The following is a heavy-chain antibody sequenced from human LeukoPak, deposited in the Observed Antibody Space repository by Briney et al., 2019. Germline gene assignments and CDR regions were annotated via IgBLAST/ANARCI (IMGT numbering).Heavy chain of an antibody. D-gene: IGHD2-2*01. CDR3: AKLNIVVVPAASLDY. CDR1: GFTFSSYA. Sequence: AGGSLRLPCAASGFTFSSYAMSWVRQAPGKGLEWVSAISGSGGSTYYADSVKGRFTISRDNSKNTLYLQMNSLRAEDTAVYYCAKLNIVVVPAASLDYWGQGTLVTVSS. CDR2: ISGSGGST. V-gene: IGHV3-23*01. J-gene: IGHJ4*02.